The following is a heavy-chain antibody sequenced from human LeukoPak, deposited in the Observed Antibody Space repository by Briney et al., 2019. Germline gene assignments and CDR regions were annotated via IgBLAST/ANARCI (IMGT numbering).Heavy chain of an antibody. CDR1: GFTFDDYA. CDR2: ISWNSGSI. Sequence: PGGSLRLSCAASGFTFDDYAMHWVRQAPGKGLEWVSGISWNSGSIGYADSVKGRFTISRDNAKNSLYLQMNSLRAEDTAVYYCARPRGGYAFDIWGQGTMVTVSS. V-gene: IGHV3-9*01. D-gene: IGHD4-23*01. J-gene: IGHJ3*02. CDR3: ARPRGGYAFDI.